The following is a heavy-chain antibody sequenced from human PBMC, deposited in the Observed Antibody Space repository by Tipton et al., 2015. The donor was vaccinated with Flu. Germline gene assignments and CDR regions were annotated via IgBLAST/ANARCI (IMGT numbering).Heavy chain of an antibody. CDR3: ARGAQWLVYWFDP. D-gene: IGHD6-19*01. J-gene: IGHJ5*02. CDR2: INHSGST. Sequence: TLSLTCTVSGGSISSYYWSWIRQPPGKGLKWIGEINHSGSTNYNPSLKSRVTISVDTSKNQFSLKLSSVTAADTAVYYCARGAQWLVYWFDPWGQGTLVTVSS. V-gene: IGHV4-34*01. CDR1: GGSISSYY.